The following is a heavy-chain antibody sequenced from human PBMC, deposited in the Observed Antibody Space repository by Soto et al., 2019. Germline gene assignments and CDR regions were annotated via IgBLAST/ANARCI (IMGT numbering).Heavy chain of an antibody. CDR3: AKSSGYYVIDAFDI. CDR2: ISYDGSNK. D-gene: IGHD3-22*01. J-gene: IGHJ3*02. CDR1: GFTFSSYA. Sequence: GGSLRLSCAASGFTFSSYAMHWVRQAPGKGLEWVAVISYDGSNKYYADSVKGRFTISRDNSKNTLYLQMNSLRAEDTAVYYCAKSSGYYVIDAFDIWGQGTMVTVSS. V-gene: IGHV3-30-3*02.